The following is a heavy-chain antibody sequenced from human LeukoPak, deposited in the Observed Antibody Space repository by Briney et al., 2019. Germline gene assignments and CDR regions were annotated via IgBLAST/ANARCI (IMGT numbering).Heavy chain of an antibody. CDR3: ARLTYYYDSSGYYLPPGWFDP. J-gene: IGHJ5*02. Sequence: GESLKISCKGSGYSFTSYWIGWVRQMPGKGLEWMGIIYPGDSDTRYSPSFQGQVTISADKSISTAYLQWSSLKASDTAMYYCARLTYYYDSSGYYLPPGWFDPWGQGTLVTVSS. CDR2: IYPGDSDT. CDR1: GYSFTSYW. V-gene: IGHV5-51*01. D-gene: IGHD3-22*01.